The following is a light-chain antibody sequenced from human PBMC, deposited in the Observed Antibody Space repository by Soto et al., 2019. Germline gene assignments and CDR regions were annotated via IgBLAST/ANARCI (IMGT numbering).Light chain of an antibody. CDR1: QSVTNN. CDR3: QQGYTSAIT. CDR2: GAS. J-gene: IGKJ5*01. Sequence: EIVMTQSPATLSMSPGERATLSCRASQSVTNNLAWYQQKPGQAPRLLIYGASTRATGIPARFSGSGSETEFTLTISSLQSEDFATYYCQQGYTSAITSGQGTRLEIK. V-gene: IGKV3-15*01.